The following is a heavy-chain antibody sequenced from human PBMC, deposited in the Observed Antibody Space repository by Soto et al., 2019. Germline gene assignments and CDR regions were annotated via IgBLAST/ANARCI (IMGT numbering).Heavy chain of an antibody. D-gene: IGHD6-19*01. J-gene: IGHJ6*03. CDR3: AIVPGELGSDGWYYYYYYYMDV. CDR1: GFTFSSYG. CDR2: ISSSSSTI. V-gene: IGHV3-48*01. Sequence: GGSQRLSCAASGFTFSSYGMNWVRQAPGKGLEWVSYISSSSSTIYYADSVKGRFTISRDNAKNSLYLQMNSLRAEDTAVYYCAIVPGELGSDGWYYYYYYYMDVWGKGTTVTVSS.